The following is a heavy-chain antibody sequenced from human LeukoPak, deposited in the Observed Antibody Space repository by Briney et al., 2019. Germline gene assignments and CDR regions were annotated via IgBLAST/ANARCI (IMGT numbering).Heavy chain of an antibody. CDR1: GGSISSSSYY. V-gene: IGHV4-39*01. CDR3: ARVLRGGTYYFDY. CDR2: ICYSGTT. D-gene: IGHD1-26*01. Sequence: SETLSLTCTVSGGSISSSSYYWGRIRQPPGKGLVWIGNICYSGTTYYNPSLKSRVTISVDTSKNQFSLKMRSVTAADTAVYYCARVLRGGTYYFDYWGQGTLVTVSS. J-gene: IGHJ4*02.